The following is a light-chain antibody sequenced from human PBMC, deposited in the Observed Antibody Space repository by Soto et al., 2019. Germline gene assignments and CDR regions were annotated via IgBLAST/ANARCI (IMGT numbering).Light chain of an antibody. J-gene: IGLJ1*01. Sequence: QSVLTQPPSASGTPGQRVTISCSGSSSNIGSNPVNWYQQLPGTAPKLLIYSNNQRPSGVPDRFSGSKSGTSASLAISGLQSEDEADYYCAVWDESLSGPGYVFGSGTKLTVL. CDR2: SNN. V-gene: IGLV1-44*01. CDR3: AVWDESLSGPGYV. CDR1: SSNIGSNP.